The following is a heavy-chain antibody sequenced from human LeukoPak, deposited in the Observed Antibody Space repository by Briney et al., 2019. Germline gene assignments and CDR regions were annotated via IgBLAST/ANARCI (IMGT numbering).Heavy chain of an antibody. V-gene: IGHV3-30-3*01. CDR2: ISYDGSNK. Sequence: GGSLRLSCAASGFTFSSYAMHWVRQAPGKGLEWVAVISYDGSNKYYADSVKGRFTISRDNSKNTLYLQMNSLRAEDTAVYYCARGRLRYFDWLTDFDYWGQGTLVTVSS. CDR1: GFTFSSYA. D-gene: IGHD3-9*01. J-gene: IGHJ4*02. CDR3: ARGRLRYFDWLTDFDY.